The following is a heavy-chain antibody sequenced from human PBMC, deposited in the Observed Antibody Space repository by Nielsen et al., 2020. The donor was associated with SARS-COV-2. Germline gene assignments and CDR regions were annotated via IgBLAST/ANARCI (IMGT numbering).Heavy chain of an antibody. CDR2: ISSSSRYT. CDR3: AKAKGPKYQLRDSSPFDY. Sequence: GESLKISCAASGFPFSDFYMTWIRQAPGKGLQWISYISSSSRYTDYADSVKGRFTISRDNAKDSVYLQMNSLRAEDTAVYYCAKAKGPKYQLRDSSPFDYWGQGTLVTVSS. CDR1: GFPFSDFY. D-gene: IGHD2-2*01. J-gene: IGHJ4*02. V-gene: IGHV3-11*05.